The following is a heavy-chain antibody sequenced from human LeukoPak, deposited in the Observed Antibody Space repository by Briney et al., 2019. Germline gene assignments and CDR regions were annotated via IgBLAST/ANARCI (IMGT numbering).Heavy chain of an antibody. D-gene: IGHD6-19*01. V-gene: IGHV3-23*01. Sequence: GGSLRLSCAASGFTFSTYAITSVRQGPGKGLEWVSAIRPDGDRTYYANSVGGRFTISRDNSKDTVYLQINGLRVEDTAVYYCAREQSGTRGWYTVDYWGQGTLVTVSS. J-gene: IGHJ4*02. CDR3: AREQSGTRGWYTVDY. CDR1: GFTFSTYA. CDR2: IRPDGDRT.